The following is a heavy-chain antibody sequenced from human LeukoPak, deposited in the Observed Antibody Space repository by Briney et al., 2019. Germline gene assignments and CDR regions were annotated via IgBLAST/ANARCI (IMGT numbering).Heavy chain of an antibody. V-gene: IGHV3-9*01. CDR2: ISWNSGSI. CDR3: ARGGRYCSSTSCYVIFDP. D-gene: IGHD2-2*01. J-gene: IGHJ5*02. Sequence: GGSLRLSCAASGFTFDDYAMHWVRQAPGKGLEWVSGISWNSGSIGYADSVKGRFTISRDNAKNSLYLQMNSLRAEDTAVYYCARGGRYCSSTSCYVIFDPWGQGTLVTVSS. CDR1: GFTFDDYA.